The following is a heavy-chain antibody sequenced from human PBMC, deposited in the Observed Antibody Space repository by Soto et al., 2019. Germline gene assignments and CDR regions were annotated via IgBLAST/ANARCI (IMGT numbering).Heavy chain of an antibody. CDR3: AHIVVAGLGYYFDY. Sequence: GLDLEWLALIYWDDDKRYSQFLKSRLTITKDTSKNQVVLTMSNMDPVDTARYYCAHIVVAGLGYYFDYWGQGTLVTVSS. CDR2: IYWDDDK. D-gene: IGHD6-19*01. V-gene: IGHV2-5*02. J-gene: IGHJ4*02.